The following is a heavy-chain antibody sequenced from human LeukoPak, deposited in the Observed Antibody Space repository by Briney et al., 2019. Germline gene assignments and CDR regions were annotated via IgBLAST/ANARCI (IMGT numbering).Heavy chain of an antibody. J-gene: IGHJ4*02. Sequence: ALVKVSCKASGYTFTGYYMHWVRQAPGQGLEWMGWINPNSGGTNYAQKFQGRVTMTRDTSISTAYMELSRLRSDDTAVYYCARADDYYYDSSGYLHYWGQGTLVTVSS. V-gene: IGHV1-2*02. CDR2: INPNSGGT. CDR3: ARADDYYYDSSGYLHY. CDR1: GYTFTGYY. D-gene: IGHD3-22*01.